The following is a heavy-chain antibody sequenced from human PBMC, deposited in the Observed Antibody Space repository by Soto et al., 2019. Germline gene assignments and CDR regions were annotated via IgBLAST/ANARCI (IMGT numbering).Heavy chain of an antibody. J-gene: IGHJ6*02. V-gene: IGHV4-59*12. CDR1: DGSIISYY. D-gene: IGHD3-9*01. Sequence: SEILSLTRPVSDGSIISYYWSWIRQPPGKGLEWIGYIYYSGSTNYNPSLKSRVTISVDTSKNQFSLKLSSATAADTAVYYCARGRYFDWLYGMDVWGQGTTVTVSS. CDR2: IYYSGST. CDR3: ARGRYFDWLYGMDV.